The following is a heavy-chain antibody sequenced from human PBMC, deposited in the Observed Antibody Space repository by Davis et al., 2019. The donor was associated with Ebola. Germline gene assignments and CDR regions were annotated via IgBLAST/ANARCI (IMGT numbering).Heavy chain of an antibody. V-gene: IGHV3-21*01. Sequence: GESLKISCAASGFTFSSYGMHWVRQAPGKGLEWVSSISSSSSYIYYADSVKGRFTISRDNAKNSLYLQMNSLRAEDTAVYYCARDGAGVDYWGQGTLVTVSS. CDR2: ISSSSSYI. CDR3: ARDGAGVDY. D-gene: IGHD3-10*01. CDR1: GFTFSSYG. J-gene: IGHJ4*02.